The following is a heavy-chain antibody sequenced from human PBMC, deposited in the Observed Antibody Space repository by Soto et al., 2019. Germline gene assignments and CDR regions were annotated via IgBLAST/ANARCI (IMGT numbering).Heavy chain of an antibody. CDR3: ARAVLSYDSGGYYIRDAFDI. CDR1: GGSISSYY. J-gene: IGHJ3*02. D-gene: IGHD3-22*01. CDR2: IYYSGST. V-gene: IGHV4-59*01. Sequence: QVQLQESGPGLVKPSETLSLTCTVSGGSISSYYWSWIRQPPGKGLEWIVYIYYSGSTNYNPSLKSRVTISVDTSKNQFSLKLSSVTAADTAVYYCARAVLSYDSGGYYIRDAFDIWGQGTMVTVSS.